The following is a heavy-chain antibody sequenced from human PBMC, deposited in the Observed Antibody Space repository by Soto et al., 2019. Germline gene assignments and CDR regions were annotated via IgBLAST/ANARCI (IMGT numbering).Heavy chain of an antibody. Sequence: GGSLRLSCAASGFTFSSYAMSWVRQAPGKGLEWVSAISGSGDKTYYADSMKGRFTISRDNSKNTLFLQMNSLRADDTAVYYCAKEPQSNGWFDPWGQGTLVTVSS. D-gene: IGHD2-8*01. CDR2: ISGSGDKT. CDR1: GFTFSSYA. CDR3: AKEPQSNGWFDP. J-gene: IGHJ5*02. V-gene: IGHV3-23*01.